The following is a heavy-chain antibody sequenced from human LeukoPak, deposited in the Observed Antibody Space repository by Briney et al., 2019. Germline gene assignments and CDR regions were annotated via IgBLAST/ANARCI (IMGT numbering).Heavy chain of an antibody. CDR1: GFTFSSYS. J-gene: IGHJ4*02. CDR2: ISSSSSTI. Sequence: GGSLRLSCAASGFTFSSYSMNWVRQAPGKGLEWVSYISSSSSTIYYADSVKGRFTISRDNAKNSLYLQMNSLRAEDTAVYYCARDGLCFGESSIPFDYWGQGTLVTVSP. D-gene: IGHD3-10*01. CDR3: ARDGLCFGESSIPFDY. V-gene: IGHV3-48*04.